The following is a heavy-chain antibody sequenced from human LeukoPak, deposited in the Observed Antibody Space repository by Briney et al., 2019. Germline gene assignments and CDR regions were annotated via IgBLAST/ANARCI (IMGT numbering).Heavy chain of an antibody. CDR3: ARGEYSGSD. CDR1: GGSISSYY. V-gene: IGHV4-59*01. D-gene: IGHD1-1*01. J-gene: IGHJ4*02. Sequence: PSETLSLTCTVSGGSISSYYWSWIRQPPGKGLEWIGYIYYGGSGSTNYNPSLKSRVTISVDTSKNRLSLKLSSVTAADTAVYYCARGEYSGSDWGQGTLVTVSS. CDR2: IYYGGSGST.